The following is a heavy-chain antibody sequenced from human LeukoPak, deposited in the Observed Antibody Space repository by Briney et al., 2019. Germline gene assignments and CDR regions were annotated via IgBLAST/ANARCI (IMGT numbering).Heavy chain of an antibody. J-gene: IGHJ5*02. V-gene: IGHV3-11*01. D-gene: IGHD3-9*01. CDR2: ISNSGSTI. CDR3: ARKGLRYFDWLS. CDR1: GFTFSDYY. Sequence: GGSLRLSCAASGFTFSDYYMSWIRQAPGKGLEWVSYISNSGSTIYYADSVKGRFTISRDNAKNSLYLQMNSLRAEDTAMYYCARKGLRYFDWLSWGQGTLVTVSS.